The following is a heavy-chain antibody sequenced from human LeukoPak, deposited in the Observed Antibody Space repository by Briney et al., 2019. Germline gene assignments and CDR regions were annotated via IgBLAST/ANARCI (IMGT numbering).Heavy chain of an antibody. CDR2: INPNSGGT. Sequence: ASVKVSCKASGYTFTGYYMHWVRQAPGQGLEWMGWINPNSGGTNYAQKFQGRVTMTRDTSISTAYMELGRLRSDDTAVYYCARDLIWFGESNVDYWGQGTLVTVSS. V-gene: IGHV1-2*02. CDR1: GYTFTGYY. CDR3: ARDLIWFGESNVDY. J-gene: IGHJ4*02. D-gene: IGHD3-10*01.